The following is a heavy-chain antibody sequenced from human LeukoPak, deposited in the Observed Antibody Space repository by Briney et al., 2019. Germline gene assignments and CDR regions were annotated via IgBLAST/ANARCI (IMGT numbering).Heavy chain of an antibody. CDR1: GGTFSSYA. D-gene: IGHD1-26*01. V-gene: IGHV1-69*04. Sequence: ASVKVSCKASGGTFSSYAISWVRQAPGQGLEWMGRIIPILGIANYAQKFQGRVTITADKSTSTAYMELSSLRSEDTAVYYCARDPGGSYEGDYWGQEPWSPSPQ. CDR3: ARDPGGSYEGDY. CDR2: IIPILGIA. J-gene: IGHJ4*01.